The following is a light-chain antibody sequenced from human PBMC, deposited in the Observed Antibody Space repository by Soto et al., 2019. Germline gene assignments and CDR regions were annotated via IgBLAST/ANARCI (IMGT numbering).Light chain of an antibody. Sequence: QSALTQPASVSGSPGQSITISCTGTINDVGGYDYVSWYQQHPGKAPRLLIYEVSHRPSGVSDRFSASKSANTASLTISGLQAEDDAYYYCSSYTSGSTLAVFGGGTKVTVL. CDR3: SSYTSGSTLAV. J-gene: IGLJ3*02. CDR2: EVS. CDR1: INDVGGYDY. V-gene: IGLV2-14*01.